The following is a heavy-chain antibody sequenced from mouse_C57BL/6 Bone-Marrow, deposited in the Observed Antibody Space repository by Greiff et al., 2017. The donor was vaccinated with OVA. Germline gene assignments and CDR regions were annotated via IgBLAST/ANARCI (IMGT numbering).Heavy chain of an antibody. CDR1: GYTFTSYG. CDR2: IYPRSGNT. V-gene: IGHV1-81*01. D-gene: IGHD2-14*01. J-gene: IGHJ3*01. Sequence: VKLQESGAELARPGASVKLSCKASGYTFTSYGISWVKQRTGQGLEWIGEIYPRSGNTYYNEKFKGKATLAADKSSSTAYMELRSLTSADAAVYFCRRSPQYDGIVCVVADWGQGCLVTVSA. CDR3: RRSPQYDGIVCVVAD.